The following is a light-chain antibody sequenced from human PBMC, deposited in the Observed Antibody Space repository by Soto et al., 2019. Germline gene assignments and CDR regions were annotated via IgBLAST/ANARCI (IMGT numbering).Light chain of an antibody. J-gene: IGLJ2*01. V-gene: IGLV1-40*01. CDR1: SSNIGAGYD. CDR2: GSS. CDR3: QSYDSSLSASV. Sequence: QSVLTQPPSVSGAPGQRVTISCTGSSSNIGAGYDVHWYQQLPGTAPKLLIYGSSNRPSGVPDRFSGSKSGTSPSLAITGRQAEDEADYYCQSYDSSLSASVFGGGTKLTVL.